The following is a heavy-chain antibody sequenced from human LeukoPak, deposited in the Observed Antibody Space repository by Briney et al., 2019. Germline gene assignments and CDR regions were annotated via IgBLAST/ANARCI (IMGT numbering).Heavy chain of an antibody. Sequence: GGSLRLSSAASGFTFSSYAMSWVRQAPGKGLEWVSAISGGGGSTYYADSVKGRFTISRGNSKNTLYLQMNSLRAEDTAVYYCAKDRYYASGSSYGNAFDIWGQGTMVTVSS. V-gene: IGHV3-23*01. J-gene: IGHJ3*02. CDR2: ISGGGGST. CDR1: GFTFSSYA. CDR3: AKDRYYASGSSYGNAFDI. D-gene: IGHD3-10*01.